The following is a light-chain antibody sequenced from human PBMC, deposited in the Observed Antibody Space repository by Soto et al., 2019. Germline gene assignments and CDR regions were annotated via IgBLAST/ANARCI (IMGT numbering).Light chain of an antibody. CDR2: DTS. CDR3: LLSYSAARRV. Sequence: QAVVTLEPSLTVSPGGTVTLTCGSSTGSVTSGHYPYWFQQKPGQAPRTLIYDTSNKHSWTPARFSGSLLGDKAALTLSGAQPEDEAVYYCLLSYSAARRVFGGGTQLTVL. J-gene: IGLJ2*01. CDR1: TGSVTSGHY. V-gene: IGLV7-46*01.